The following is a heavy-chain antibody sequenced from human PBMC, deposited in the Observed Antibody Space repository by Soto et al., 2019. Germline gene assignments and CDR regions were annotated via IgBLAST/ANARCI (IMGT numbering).Heavy chain of an antibody. V-gene: IGHV1-18*01. Sequence: QVQLVQSGAEVKKPGASVKVSCKASGYTFTSYGMSWVRQAPGQGLEWMGWISAYNGNTNYAQKLQGRVTMTTDTSTSTAYMELRSLRSDDTAVYYCARDIAVAGTEGVFDYWGQGTLVTVSS. D-gene: IGHD6-19*01. J-gene: IGHJ4*02. CDR1: GYTFTSYG. CDR3: ARDIAVAGTEGVFDY. CDR2: ISAYNGNT.